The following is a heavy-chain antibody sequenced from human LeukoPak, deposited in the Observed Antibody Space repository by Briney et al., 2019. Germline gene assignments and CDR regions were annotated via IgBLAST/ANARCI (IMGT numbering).Heavy chain of an antibody. CDR3: ARDQWVSDHSSSWYVFNY. CDR2: IWYDGSNK. CDR1: GFTFSSYG. V-gene: IGHV3-33*01. J-gene: IGHJ4*02. Sequence: PGRSLRLSCAASGFTFSSYGMHGGRQAPGKGLEWGAVIWYDGSNKYYADSVKGRFTISRDNSKNTLYLQMNSLRAEDTAVYYCARDQWVSDHSSSWYVFNYWGQGTLVTVSS. D-gene: IGHD6-13*01.